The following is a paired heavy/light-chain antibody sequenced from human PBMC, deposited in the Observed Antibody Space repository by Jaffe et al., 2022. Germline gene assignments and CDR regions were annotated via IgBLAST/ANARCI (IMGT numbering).Heavy chain of an antibody. CDR2: IRNKARSYTT. CDR1: GFTFSDHY. V-gene: IGHV3-72*01. CDR3: ARGRYYGGNDDAFDI. J-gene: IGHJ3*02. D-gene: IGHD4-17*01. Sequence: EVQLVESGGALVQPGGSVRLSCAASGFTFSDHYMDWVRQAPGKGLEWVGRIRNKARSYTTEYAASVKGRFTISRDDSTNSLYLQMNSLKTEDTAVYYCARGRYYGGNDDAFDIWGQGTMVTVAS.
Light chain of an antibody. V-gene: IGKV1-9*01. CDR2: SAS. Sequence: DIQLTQSPSFLSASVGDRVTITCRASQGISSYLAWYQQKPGKAPKLLICSASTLQSGVPSRFSGSESGTEFTLTISSLQPEDFATYYCQQLHSYPLTFGGGTKVEIK. CDR3: QQLHSYPLT. J-gene: IGKJ4*01. CDR1: QGISSY.